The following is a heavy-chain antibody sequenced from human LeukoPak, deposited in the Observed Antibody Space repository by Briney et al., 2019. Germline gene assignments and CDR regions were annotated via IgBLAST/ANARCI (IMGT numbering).Heavy chain of an antibody. V-gene: IGHV3-48*01. Sequence: PGGSLRLSCAASGFTFSSYSMNWVRQAPGKGLEWVSYISSSSSTIYYADSVKGRFTISRDNAKNSLYLQMNSLRAEDTAVCYCARDRRVTMIVVVITDAFDIWGQGTMVTVSS. J-gene: IGHJ3*02. CDR2: ISSSSSTI. D-gene: IGHD3-22*01. CDR3: ARDRRVTMIVVVITDAFDI. CDR1: GFTFSSYS.